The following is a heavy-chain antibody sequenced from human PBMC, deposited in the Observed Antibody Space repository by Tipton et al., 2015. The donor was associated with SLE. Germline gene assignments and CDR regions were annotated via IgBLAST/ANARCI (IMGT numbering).Heavy chain of an antibody. V-gene: IGHV3-21*01. CDR3: AREGKRLGLDY. D-gene: IGHD3-16*01. J-gene: IGHJ4*02. Sequence: SLRLSCEVSGFTFRAYTMNWVRQSPGKGLEWVSSISSVSTYIYYADSVKGRFTISRDNAKNSLYLQMNSLRAEDTAVYYCAREGKRLGLDYWGQGTLVTVSS. CDR2: ISSVSTYI. CDR1: GFTFRAYT.